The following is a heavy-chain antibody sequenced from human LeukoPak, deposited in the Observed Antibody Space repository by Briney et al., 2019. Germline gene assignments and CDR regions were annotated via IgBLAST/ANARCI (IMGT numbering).Heavy chain of an antibody. CDR3: ARGPNNAFDI. J-gene: IGHJ3*02. CDR2: ISGSGGST. V-gene: IGHV3-23*01. CDR1: GFTFGSYA. Sequence: GGSLRLSCAASGFTFGSYAMSWVRQAPGKGLEWVSAISGSGGSTYYADSVKGRFTISRDNSKNTLYLQMNSLRAEDTAVYYCARGPNNAFDIWGQGTMVTVSS.